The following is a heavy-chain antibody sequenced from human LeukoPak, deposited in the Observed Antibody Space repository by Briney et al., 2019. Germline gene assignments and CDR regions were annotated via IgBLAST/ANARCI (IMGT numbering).Heavy chain of an antibody. Sequence: GGSLRLSCAASGFTLSSYAMSWVRQAPGKGLEWVSTIGGSGGSTYYADSVKGRFTISTDNSKNTLYLQMNSLRAEDTAIYYCARRLWPGYYGDYWGQGTLVTVSS. CDR3: ARRLWPGYYGDY. D-gene: IGHD3/OR15-3a*01. V-gene: IGHV3-23*01. CDR2: IGGSGGST. J-gene: IGHJ4*02. CDR1: GFTLSSYA.